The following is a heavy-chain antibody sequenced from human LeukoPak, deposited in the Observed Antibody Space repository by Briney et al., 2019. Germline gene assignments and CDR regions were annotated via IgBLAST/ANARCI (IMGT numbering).Heavy chain of an antibody. CDR2: IYYSGST. J-gene: IGHJ4*02. CDR1: GGSISSYY. V-gene: IGHV4-39*01. D-gene: IGHD3-16*01. Sequence: SGTLSLTCTVSGGSISSYYWGWIRQPPGKGLEWIGSIYYSGSTYYNPSLKSRVTISVDTSKNQFSLKLSSVTAADTAVYYCARPQVELGSFDYWGQGTLVTVSS. CDR3: ARPQVELGSFDY.